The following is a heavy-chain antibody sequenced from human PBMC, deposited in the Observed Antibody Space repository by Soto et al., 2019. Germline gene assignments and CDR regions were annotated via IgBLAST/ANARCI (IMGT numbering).Heavy chain of an antibody. J-gene: IGHJ4*02. CDR3: ARDGLPGYVPPSDYYFDY. D-gene: IGHD5-12*01. CDR1: GYTFTSYG. V-gene: IGHV1-18*01. CDR2: ISAYNGNT. Sequence: ASVKVSCKASGYTFTSYGISWVRQAPGQGLEWMGWISAYNGNTNYAQKLQGRVTMTTDTSTSTAYMELRSLRSDDTAVYYCARDGLPGYVPPSDYYFDYWGQGTLVTVSS.